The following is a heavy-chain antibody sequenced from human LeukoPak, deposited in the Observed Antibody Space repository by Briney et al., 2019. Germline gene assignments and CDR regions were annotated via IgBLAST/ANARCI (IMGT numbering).Heavy chain of an antibody. V-gene: IGHV3-43*02. D-gene: IGHD2-8*01. CDR2: ISGDGGIT. J-gene: IGHJ5*02. Sequence: GGSLRLSCAASGFTFDDYVMHWVRQAPGKGLEWVSLISGDGGITHYADSVKGRFTISRDNSKNSLYLQMNSLRTEDTALYYCTKDRVDGACQNDCWFAPWGQGTLVTVSS. CDR1: GFTFDDYV. CDR3: TKDRVDGACQNDCWFAP.